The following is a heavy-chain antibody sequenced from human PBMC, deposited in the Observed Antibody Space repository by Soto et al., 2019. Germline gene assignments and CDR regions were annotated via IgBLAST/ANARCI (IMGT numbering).Heavy chain of an antibody. CDR2: ISAYNGNT. V-gene: IGHV1-18*04. D-gene: IGHD2-15*01. J-gene: IGHJ5*02. Sequence: ASVKVSCKASGYTFTSYGISWVRQAPGQGLEWMGWISAYNGNTNYAQKLQGRVTMTTDTSTGTAYMELRSLRSDDTAVYYCARPLKVRYCSGGSCFNGFDPWGQGTLGAVSS. CDR3: ARPLKVRYCSGGSCFNGFDP. CDR1: GYTFTSYG.